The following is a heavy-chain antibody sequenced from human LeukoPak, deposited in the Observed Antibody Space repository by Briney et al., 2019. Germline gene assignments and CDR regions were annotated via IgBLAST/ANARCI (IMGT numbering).Heavy chain of an antibody. Sequence: GGSLRLSCAASGFTFSSYAMHWVRQAPGKGLEWVALISYDGSNKYYADSVKGRFTISRDNSKNTQFLQMNSLRGEDTAMYYCARENMYDSSDYYGWSGYYDHWGQGTLVTVSS. D-gene: IGHD3-22*01. J-gene: IGHJ4*02. V-gene: IGHV3-30*03. CDR2: ISYDGSNK. CDR1: GFTFSSYA. CDR3: ARENMYDSSDYYGWSGYYDH.